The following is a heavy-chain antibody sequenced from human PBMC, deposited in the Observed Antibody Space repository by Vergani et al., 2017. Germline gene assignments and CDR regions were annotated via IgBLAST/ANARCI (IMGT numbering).Heavy chain of an antibody. CDR2: IYWDDDK. D-gene: IGHD3-9*01. CDR3: AHRXGYYDILTGYYNVGWFDP. CDR1: GFSLSTSGVG. V-gene: IGHV2-5*02. J-gene: IGHJ5*02. Sequence: QITLKESGPTLVKPTQTLTLTCTFSGFSLSTSGVGVGWIRQPPGKALEWLALIYWDDDKRYSPSLKSRLTITKDTSKNQVVLTMTNMDPVDTATYYCAHRXGYYDILTGYYNVGWFDPWGQGTLVTVSS.